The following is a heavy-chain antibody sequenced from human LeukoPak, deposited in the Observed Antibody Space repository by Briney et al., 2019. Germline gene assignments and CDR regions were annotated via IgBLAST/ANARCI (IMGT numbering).Heavy chain of an antibody. CDR3: ASHYGYSSGWYPSTYFDY. D-gene: IGHD6-19*01. Sequence: SETLSLTCTVSGGSISSSSYYWGWIRQPPGKGLEWIGSIYYSGSTYYNPSLKSRVTISVDTSKNQFSLKLSSVTAADTAVYYCASHYGYSSGWYPSTYFDYWGQGTLVTVSS. V-gene: IGHV4-39*07. CDR1: GGSISSSSYY. J-gene: IGHJ4*02. CDR2: IYYSGST.